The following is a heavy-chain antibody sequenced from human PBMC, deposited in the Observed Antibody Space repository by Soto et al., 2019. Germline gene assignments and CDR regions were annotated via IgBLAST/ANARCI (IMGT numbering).Heavy chain of an antibody. Sequence: QVQLVQSGAEVKKPGASVKVSCKASGYTFTSYGISWVRQAPGQGLEWMGWISAYNGNTNYAQRLQGRVTMTTDTSTSTAYMELRSLRSDDTAVYYCARSASTVTTRGWFDPWGQGTLVTVSS. J-gene: IGHJ5*02. V-gene: IGHV1-18*01. CDR2: ISAYNGNT. CDR3: ARSASTVTTRGWFDP. CDR1: GYTFTSYG. D-gene: IGHD4-17*01.